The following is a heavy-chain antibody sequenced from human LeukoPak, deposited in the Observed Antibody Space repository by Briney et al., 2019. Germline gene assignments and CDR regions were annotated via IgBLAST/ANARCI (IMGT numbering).Heavy chain of an antibody. D-gene: IGHD3-22*01. CDR3: ARHQRITMIVVVDNWFDP. J-gene: IGHJ5*02. V-gene: IGHV4-4*07. Sequence: SETLSLTCTVSGGSISIYYWSWIRQPAGKGLEWIGRIYTSGTTHYNPSLKSRVTMSVDTSKNQFSLKLSSVTAADTAVYYCARHQRITMIVVVDNWFDPWGQGTLVTVSS. CDR2: IYTSGTT. CDR1: GGSISIYY.